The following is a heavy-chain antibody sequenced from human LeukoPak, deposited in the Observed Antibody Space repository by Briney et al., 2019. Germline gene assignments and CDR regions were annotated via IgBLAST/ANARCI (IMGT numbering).Heavy chain of an antibody. CDR1: GFTFSSYW. D-gene: IGHD3-22*01. J-gene: IGHJ5*02. CDR2: IKHDGSEK. Sequence: GGSLRLSCAASGFTFSSYWMSWVRQVPGKGLEWVANIKHDGSEKYYVDSVKGRFTISRDNAKNSLYLQMNSLRAEDTAVYYCATAYYDSSDYYPNWFDPWGQGTLVTVSS. CDR3: ATAYYDSSDYYPNWFDP. V-gene: IGHV3-7*02.